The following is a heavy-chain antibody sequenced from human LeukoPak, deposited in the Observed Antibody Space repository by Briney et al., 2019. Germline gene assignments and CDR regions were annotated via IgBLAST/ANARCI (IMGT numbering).Heavy chain of an antibody. V-gene: IGHV3-7*01. D-gene: IGHD1-26*01. J-gene: IGHJ4*02. CDR2: INPDGSVK. CDR1: GFTFSSSC. Sequence: GGSLRLSCAASGFTFSSSCMCWVRQAPGKGLEWVANINPDGSVKNYVDSVKGRFTIFRDNAKNSVFLQMNSLRAEDTAVYYCTRDRAYSTFDYWGQGTLVTVSS. CDR3: TRDRAYSTFDY.